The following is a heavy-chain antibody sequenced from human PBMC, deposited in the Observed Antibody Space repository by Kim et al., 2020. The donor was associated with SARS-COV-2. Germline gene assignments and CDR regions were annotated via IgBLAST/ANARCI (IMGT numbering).Heavy chain of an antibody. CDR3: AKEEDYDFWGYDI. Sequence: GGSLRLSCAASGFTFSSYGMHWVRQAPGKGLEWVAVISYDGSNKYYADSVKGRFTISRDNSKNTLYLQMNSLRAEDTAVYYCAKEEDYDFWGYDIWGQGTMVTVSS. CDR1: GFTFSSYG. CDR2: ISYDGSNK. J-gene: IGHJ3*02. D-gene: IGHD3-3*01. V-gene: IGHV3-30*18.